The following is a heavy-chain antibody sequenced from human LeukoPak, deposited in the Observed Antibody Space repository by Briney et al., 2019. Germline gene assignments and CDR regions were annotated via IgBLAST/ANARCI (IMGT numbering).Heavy chain of an antibody. CDR1: GFTFSSYA. CDR2: ISGSGGAGT. D-gene: IGHD1-26*01. V-gene: IGHV3-23*01. CDR3: VKDRGGSPFYGMDV. J-gene: IGHJ6*02. Sequence: PGGSLRLSCAGSGFTFSSYAMSWVRQAPGKGLEWVSTISGSGGAGTYYADSVKGRFTVSRGNSRNTLYLPMNSLRAEDTAVYYCVKDRGGSPFYGMDVWGQGTTVTVSS.